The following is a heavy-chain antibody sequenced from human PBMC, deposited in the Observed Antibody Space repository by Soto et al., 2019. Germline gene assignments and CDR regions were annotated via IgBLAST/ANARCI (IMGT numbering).Heavy chain of an antibody. CDR1: GFTFSSYS. D-gene: IGHD6-19*01. V-gene: IGHV3-48*01. CDR3: ATCIAVAGDWYFDL. J-gene: IGHJ2*01. Sequence: PGGSLRLSCAASGFTFSSYSMNWVRQAPGKGLEWVSYISSSSSTIYYADSVKGRFTISRDNAKNSLYLQMNSLRAEDTAVYYCATCIAVAGDWYFDLWGRGTLVTVSS. CDR2: ISSSSSTI.